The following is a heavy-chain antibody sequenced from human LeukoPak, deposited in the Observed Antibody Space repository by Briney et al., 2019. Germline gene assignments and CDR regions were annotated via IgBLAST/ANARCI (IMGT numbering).Heavy chain of an antibody. V-gene: IGHV1-18*01. CDR3: ARVAAAGFHHNWFDP. CDR2: ISAYNGNT. D-gene: IGHD6-13*01. J-gene: IGHJ5*02. Sequence: ASVKVSCKASGYTFTSYGISWVRRAPGQGLEWMGWISAYNGNTNYAQKLQGRVTMTTDTSTSTAYMELRSLRSDDTAVYYCARVAAAGFHHNWFDPWGQGTLVTVSS. CDR1: GYTFTSYG.